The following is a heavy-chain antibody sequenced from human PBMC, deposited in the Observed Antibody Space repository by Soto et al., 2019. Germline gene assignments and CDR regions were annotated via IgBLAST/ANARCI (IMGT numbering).Heavy chain of an antibody. V-gene: IGHV2-5*02. D-gene: IGHD5-18*01. CDR1: GFSLSTSGVG. CDR3: ARSMDRGDRYGYSGY. CDR2: IYWDDDK. Sequence: QITLKESGPTLVKPTQTLTLTCTFSGFSLSTSGVGVGWIRQPPGKALEWLALIYWDDDKRYSPSLKSRLTITKDTSNCHVVRTRTDIDPGDTATDDCARSMDRGDRYGYSGYGGEGTLVTV. J-gene: IGHJ4*02.